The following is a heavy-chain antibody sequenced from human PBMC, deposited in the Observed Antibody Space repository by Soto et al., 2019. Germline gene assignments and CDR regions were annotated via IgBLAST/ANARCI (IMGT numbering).Heavy chain of an antibody. CDR3: TSPTGAAAGLDAFDI. CDR1: GFTFGDYA. Sequence: GGSLRLSCTASGFTFGDYAMSWFRQAPGKGLEWVGFIRSKAYGGTTEYAASVKGRFTISRDDSKSIAHLQMNSLKTEDTAVYYCTSPTGAAAGLDAFDIWGQGTMVTVSS. CDR2: IRSKAYGGTT. V-gene: IGHV3-49*03. D-gene: IGHD6-13*01. J-gene: IGHJ3*02.